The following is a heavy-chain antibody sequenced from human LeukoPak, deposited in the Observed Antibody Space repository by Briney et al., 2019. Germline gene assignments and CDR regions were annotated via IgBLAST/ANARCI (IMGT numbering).Heavy chain of an antibody. V-gene: IGHV1-8*02. J-gene: IGHJ6*03. Sequence: ASVKVSCKASGYTFTSYGISWVRQATGQGLEWMGWMNPNSGNTGYAQKFQGRVTMTRNTSISTAYMELSSLRSEDTAVYYCARVVTLPTYYYYYMDVWGKGTTVTISS. CDR1: GYTFTSYG. CDR2: MNPNSGNT. CDR3: ARVVTLPTYYYYYMDV. D-gene: IGHD2-21*02.